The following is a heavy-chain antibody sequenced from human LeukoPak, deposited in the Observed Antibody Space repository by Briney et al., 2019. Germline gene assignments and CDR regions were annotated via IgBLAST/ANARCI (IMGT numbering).Heavy chain of an antibody. CDR1: GFTFSSYS. Sequence: PGGSLRLSCAASGFTFSSYSMNWVRQAPGKGLEWVSGISGSGGSTYYADSVKGRFTISRDNSKNTLYLQMNSLRAEDTAVYYCAIGSGDGDYWGQGTLVTVSS. CDR3: AIGSGDGDY. J-gene: IGHJ4*02. D-gene: IGHD1-26*01. CDR2: ISGSGGST. V-gene: IGHV3-23*01.